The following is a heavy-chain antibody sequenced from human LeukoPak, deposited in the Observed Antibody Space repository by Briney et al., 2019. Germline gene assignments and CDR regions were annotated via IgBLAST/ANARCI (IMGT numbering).Heavy chain of an antibody. CDR2: IYHSGST. Sequence: SQTLSLTCTVSGGSISSGGYSWSWIRQPPGKGLEWIGYIYHSGSTYYNPSLKSRVTISVDRSKNQFSLKLSSVTAADTAVYYCARTYDSSGYYPYNWFDPWGQGTLVTVSS. CDR3: ARTYDSSGYYPYNWFDP. D-gene: IGHD3-22*01. CDR1: GGSISSGGYS. V-gene: IGHV4-30-2*01. J-gene: IGHJ5*02.